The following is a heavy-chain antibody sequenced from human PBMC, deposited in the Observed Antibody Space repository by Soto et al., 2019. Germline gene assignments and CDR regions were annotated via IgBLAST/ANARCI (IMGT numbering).Heavy chain of an antibody. J-gene: IGHJ5*02. Sequence: XVSLRLSCAASGFIFENFGMSWVRQAPGKGLEWISSISGGGFKKYYADSVKGRFTISRDNSKSTVYLELNNLSAEDTAVYHCAKNQGVELVPLATVDWFDPWGQGSVVTVSS. D-gene: IGHD1-26*01. CDR1: GFIFENFG. CDR2: ISGGGFKK. V-gene: IGHV3-23*01. CDR3: AKNQGVELVPLATVDWFDP.